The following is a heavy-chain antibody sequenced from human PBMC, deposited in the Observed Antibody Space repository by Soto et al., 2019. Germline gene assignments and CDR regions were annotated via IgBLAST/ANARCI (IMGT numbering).Heavy chain of an antibody. J-gene: IGHJ4*02. CDR3: ARRIATAGLFDY. CDR2: ISYSGTT. Sequence: SETLSLTCTVSGGSIRSGGYYWSWIRQHPGKGLEWIGYISYSGTTYYNPSLESRVTISADTSKNQSSLKLISVTAADTAVYYCARRIATAGLFDYWGQETLVTVSS. V-gene: IGHV4-31*03. D-gene: IGHD6-13*01. CDR1: GGSIRSGGYY.